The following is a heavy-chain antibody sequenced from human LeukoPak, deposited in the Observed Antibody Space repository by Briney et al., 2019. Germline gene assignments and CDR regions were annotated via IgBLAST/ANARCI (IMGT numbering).Heavy chain of an antibody. CDR1: GFTFSSYG. J-gene: IGHJ4*02. D-gene: IGHD3-3*01. CDR3: ARVVKYYDFWSGYEPLFDY. V-gene: IGHV3-33*01. CDR2: IWYDGSNK. Sequence: PGRSLRLSCAASGFTFSSYGMHWVRQAPGKGLEWVAVIWYDGSNKYYADSVKGRFTISRDNAKNSLYLQMNSLRAEDTAVYYCARVVKYYDFWSGYEPLFDYWGQGTLVTVSS.